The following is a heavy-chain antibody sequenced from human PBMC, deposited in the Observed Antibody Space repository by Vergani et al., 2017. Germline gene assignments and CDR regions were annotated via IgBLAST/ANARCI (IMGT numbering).Heavy chain of an antibody. CDR2: MNPNSGGT. CDR1: GYSFSSYD. CDR3: ARDCSGGSCYDY. V-gene: IGHV1-2*02. Sequence: QVQLVQSGAEVKKPGASVKVSCRASGYSFSSYDISWVRQATGQGLEWMGWMNPNSGGTNYAQKFQGRVTMTRDTSISTAYMELSRLRSDDTAVYYCARDCSGGSCYDYWGQGTLVTVSS. D-gene: IGHD2-15*01. J-gene: IGHJ4*02.